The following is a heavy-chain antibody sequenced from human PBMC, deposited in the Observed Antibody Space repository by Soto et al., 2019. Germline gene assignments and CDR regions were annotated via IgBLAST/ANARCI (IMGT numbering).Heavy chain of an antibody. J-gene: IGHJ4*02. Sequence: QVQLVQSGAEVKKPGSSVKVSCKASGGTFSSYAISWVRQAPGQGLEWMGGIIPIFGTASYAQKFQGRVTITADESTSTAYMELSSLRSEDTAVYYCAREYGDPEMSRFDYWGQGTLVTVSS. V-gene: IGHV1-69*01. CDR3: AREYGDPEMSRFDY. CDR2: IIPIFGTA. D-gene: IGHD4-17*01. CDR1: GGTFSSYA.